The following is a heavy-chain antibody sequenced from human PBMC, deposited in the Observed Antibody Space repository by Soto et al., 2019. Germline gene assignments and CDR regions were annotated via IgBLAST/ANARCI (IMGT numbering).Heavy chain of an antibody. Sequence: QVQLVQSGAEVKKPGSSVRVSCKASGGTLSNYGISWVRQAPGQGLEWMGGIIPVFGTANYAQKFQGRVTLTADESKSTVSMDVTSLRSEDTAVYYCSRGDATKIVVTTYYAMDVWGQGTTVSVSS. D-gene: IGHD4-17*01. CDR3: SRGDATKIVVTTYYAMDV. CDR1: GGTLSNYG. V-gene: IGHV1-69*12. CDR2: IIPVFGTA. J-gene: IGHJ6*02.